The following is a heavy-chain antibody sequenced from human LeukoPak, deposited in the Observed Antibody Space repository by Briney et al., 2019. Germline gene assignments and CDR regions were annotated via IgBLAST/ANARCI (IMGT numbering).Heavy chain of an antibody. V-gene: IGHV3-30*03. Sequence: GGSLRLSCAASGFTLSSYSMNWVRQAPGKGLEWVAVISYDGSNKYYADSVKGRFTISRDNSKNTLYLQMNSLRAEDTAVYYCARSYSRPYYFDYWGQGTLVTVSS. D-gene: IGHD6-13*01. J-gene: IGHJ4*02. CDR2: ISYDGSNK. CDR1: GFTLSSYS. CDR3: ARSYSRPYYFDY.